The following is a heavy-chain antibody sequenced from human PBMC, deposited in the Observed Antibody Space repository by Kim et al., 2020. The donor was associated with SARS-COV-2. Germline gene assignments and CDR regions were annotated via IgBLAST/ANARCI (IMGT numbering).Heavy chain of an antibody. V-gene: IGHV1-69*13. CDR2: IIPIFGTA. D-gene: IGHD3-3*01. CDR1: GGTFSSYA. CDR3: ASKIGEYYDFWSGSEDGMDV. J-gene: IGHJ6*02. Sequence: SVKVSCKASGGTFSSYAISWVRQAPGQGLEWMGGIIPIFGTANYAQKFQGRVTITADESTSTAYMELSSLRSEDTAVYYCASKIGEYYDFWSGSEDGMDVWGQGTTVTVSS.